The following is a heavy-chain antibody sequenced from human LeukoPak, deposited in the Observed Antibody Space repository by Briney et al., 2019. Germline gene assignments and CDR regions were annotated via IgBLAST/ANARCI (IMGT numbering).Heavy chain of an antibody. J-gene: IGHJ4*02. V-gene: IGHV1-18*01. Sequence: ASVKVSCKASGYTFTSYGISWVRQAPGQGLEWMGWISAYNGNTNYAQKLQGRVTMTTDTSTSTAYMELRSLRSDDTAVYYCAGSSADYDSSGYYYVRWGQGTLVTVSS. CDR1: GYTFTSYG. CDR3: AGSSADYDSSGYYYVR. D-gene: IGHD3-22*01. CDR2: ISAYNGNT.